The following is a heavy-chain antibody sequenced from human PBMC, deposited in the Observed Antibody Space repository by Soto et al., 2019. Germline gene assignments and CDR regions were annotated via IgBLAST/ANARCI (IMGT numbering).Heavy chain of an antibody. V-gene: IGHV3-74*01. D-gene: IGHD6-13*01. J-gene: IGHJ4*02. CDR2: INSDGSST. CDR1: GFTFSSYW. CDR3: ERAQAYSSSWYKSERFYY. Sequence: EVQLVESGGGLVQPGGSLRLSCAASGFTFSSYWMHWVRQAPGKGLVWVARINSDGSSTSYADSVKGRFTISSDNAKNTLYLQMNSLSAEDTAVDYWERAQAYSSSWYKSERFYYWGQGTLVTVSS.